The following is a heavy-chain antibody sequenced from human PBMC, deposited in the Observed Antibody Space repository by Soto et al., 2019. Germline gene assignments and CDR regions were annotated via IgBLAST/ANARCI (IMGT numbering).Heavy chain of an antibody. CDR1: GGSISSGDYY. CDR3: ARSPYTTTYFDY. V-gene: IGHV4-31*03. CDR2: IHYSGDT. D-gene: IGHD2-2*02. Sequence: SETLSLTCTVSGGSISSGDYYWAWIRQHPGKGLEWIGHIHYSGDTYYNLSLKSRLTMSVDTSKNQFSLRLKSVTDADTAVYFCARSPYTTTYFDYWGQGTLVTVS. J-gene: IGHJ4*02.